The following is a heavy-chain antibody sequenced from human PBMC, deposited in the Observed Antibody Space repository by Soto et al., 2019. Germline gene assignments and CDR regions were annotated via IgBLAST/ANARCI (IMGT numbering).Heavy chain of an antibody. J-gene: IGHJ4*02. CDR3: AKVRGPTRGGEIDY. D-gene: IGHD3-16*01. V-gene: IGHV3-23*01. CDR2: ISGSGGTT. CDR1: GFTFSSYA. Sequence: GGSLRLSCAASGFTFSSYALSWVRQAPGKGLEWVSVISGSGGTTYYADSVKGRFTTSRDNSKNALYLQVRSLRAEDTALYYCAKVRGPTRGGEIDYWGQGTLVTVSS.